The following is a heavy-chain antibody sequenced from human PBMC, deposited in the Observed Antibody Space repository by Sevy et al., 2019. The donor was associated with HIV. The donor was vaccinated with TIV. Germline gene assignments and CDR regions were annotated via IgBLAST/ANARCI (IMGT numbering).Heavy chain of an antibody. V-gene: IGHV4-34*01. CDR3: VREVFTIFGVVYRIDP. D-gene: IGHD3-3*01. CDR2: INHSGST. J-gene: IGHJ5*02. Sequence: SETLSLTCAVYGGSFSGYYWSWIRQPPGKGLEWIGEINHSGSTNYNPSLKSRVTISVDTSKNQFSLKLSSVTAADTAVYYCVREVFTIFGVVYRIDPWGQGTLVTVSS. CDR1: GGSFSGYY.